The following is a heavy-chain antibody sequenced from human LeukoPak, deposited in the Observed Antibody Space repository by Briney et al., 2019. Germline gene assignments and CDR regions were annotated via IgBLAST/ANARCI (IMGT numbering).Heavy chain of an antibody. Sequence: GGSLRLSCAASGFTFRNYWMSWVRQAPGKGLEWVANIKEDGSEKHYVDSVKGRFTIFRDNAKNSLYLQSLYLQINSLRAEDTAVYYCARGPVTDYYYYMDVWGKGTTVTVSS. D-gene: IGHD4-11*01. CDR3: ARGPVTDYYYYMDV. CDR2: IKEDGSEK. V-gene: IGHV3-7*01. CDR1: GFTFRNYW. J-gene: IGHJ6*03.